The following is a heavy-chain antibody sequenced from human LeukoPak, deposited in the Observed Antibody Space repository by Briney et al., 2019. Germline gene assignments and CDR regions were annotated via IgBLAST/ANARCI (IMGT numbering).Heavy chain of an antibody. CDR2: MSPDSGYT. CDR1: GYTFTSYD. J-gene: IGHJ4*02. CDR3: AREDYYDSGSNDY. Sequence: ASVKVSCKASGYTFTSYDINWVRQATGQGLEWMGWMSPDSGYTGYAQTFQGRVTMTRDTSTSTAYMELSSLRSEDTAVYYCAREDYYDSGSNDYWGQGTLVTVSS. D-gene: IGHD3-22*01. V-gene: IGHV1-8*01.